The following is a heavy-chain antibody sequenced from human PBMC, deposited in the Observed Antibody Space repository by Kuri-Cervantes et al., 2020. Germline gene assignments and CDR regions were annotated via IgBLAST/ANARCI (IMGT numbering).Heavy chain of an antibody. CDR3: AALKRDSMSGMDV. CDR2: IVVGSGNT. Sequence: SVKVSCKASGFTFTSSAVQWVRQARGQGLEWIGWIVVGSGNTNYSQKFQERVTITRYMSTSTAYMELSSKRSEDTAVYYCAALKRDSMSGMDVWGQGTTVTVSS. D-gene: IGHD3-3*02. J-gene: IGHJ6*02. V-gene: IGHV1-58*01. CDR1: GFTFTSSA.